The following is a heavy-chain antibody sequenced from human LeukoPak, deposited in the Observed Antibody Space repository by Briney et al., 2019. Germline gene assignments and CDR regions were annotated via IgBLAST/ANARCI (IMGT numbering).Heavy chain of an antibody. CDR2: IRYDGRNK. J-gene: IGHJ4*02. V-gene: IGHV3-30*02. D-gene: IGHD1-1*01. Sequence: GGSLRLSCAAAGLTFSNYGMHWVRQAPGKGLQWVAYIRYDGRNKYSADPVKGRFTIYRDNSKSTLYLQMNSLRPEDTAVYYCAKGGSNNWSFDNWGQGTLVTVSS. CDR3: AKGGSNNWSFDN. CDR1: GLTFSNYG.